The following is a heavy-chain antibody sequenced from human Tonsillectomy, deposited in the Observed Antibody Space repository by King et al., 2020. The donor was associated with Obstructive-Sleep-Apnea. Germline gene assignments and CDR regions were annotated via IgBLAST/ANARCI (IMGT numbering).Heavy chain of an antibody. CDR2: IYYSGST. J-gene: IGHJ4*02. D-gene: IGHD1-26*01. CDR1: GGSISSYY. Sequence: VQLQESGPGLVKPSETLSLTCTVSGGSISSYYWCWIRQPPGQGLEWIGYIYYSGSTTYNPSLKSRVTISVDTSKNQFSLKLSSVTAADTAVYYCARGKDGGSTTCDYWGQGTLVTVSS. V-gene: IGHV4-59*01. CDR3: ARGKDGGSTTCDY.